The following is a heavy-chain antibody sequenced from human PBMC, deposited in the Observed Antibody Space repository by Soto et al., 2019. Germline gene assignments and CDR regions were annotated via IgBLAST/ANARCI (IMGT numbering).Heavy chain of an antibody. V-gene: IGHV3-21*01. CDR3: ARDPGSYYYYYGMDV. CDR1: GFTFSSYS. J-gene: IGHJ6*02. Sequence: KAGGSLRLSCAASGFTFSSYSMNWVRQAPGKGLEWVSSISSSSSYIYYADSVKGRFTISRDNAKNSLYLQMNSLRAEDTAVYYCARDPGSYYYYYGMDVWGQGTTVTVSS. CDR2: ISSSSSYI.